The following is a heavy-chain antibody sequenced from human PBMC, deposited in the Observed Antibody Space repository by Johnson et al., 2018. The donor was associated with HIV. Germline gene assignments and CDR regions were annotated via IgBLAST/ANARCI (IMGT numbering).Heavy chain of an antibody. J-gene: IGHJ3*02. CDR1: GFTFSSSW. V-gene: IGHV3-7*01. Sequence: VQLVESGGGVVQPGRSLRLSCTASGFTFSSSWMSWVRQAPGKGLEWVANIKQDGSEKYYVDSVKGRFTISRDNAKNSLYLQMNSLRAEDTAVYYCARVQSLQWELLDGDAFDIWGQGTMVTVSS. CDR3: ARVQSLQWELLDGDAFDI. CDR2: IKQDGSEK. D-gene: IGHD1-26*01.